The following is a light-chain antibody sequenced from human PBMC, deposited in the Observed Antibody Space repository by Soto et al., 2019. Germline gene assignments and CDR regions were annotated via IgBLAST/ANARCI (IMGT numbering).Light chain of an antibody. CDR2: DAS. CDR3: QQYGSSPIT. CDR1: ADVSSSY. J-gene: IGKJ5*01. Sequence: EIVLTQSPATLSFSPGERATLSCGASADVSSSYVAWYQQKSGLAPRLLIHDASSRATGIPDRFSGSKSGTDFPLTIRRRGLEDAGVYYCQQYGSSPITFGQGTR. V-gene: IGKV3D-20*01.